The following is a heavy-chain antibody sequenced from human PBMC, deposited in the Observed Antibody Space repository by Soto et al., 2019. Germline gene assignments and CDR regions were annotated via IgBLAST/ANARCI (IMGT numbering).Heavy chain of an antibody. CDR2: IYSGGST. CDR1: GFTVSSNY. V-gene: IGHV3-66*01. Sequence: GGSLRLSCAASGFTVSSNYMSWVRQAPGKGLEWVSVIYSGGSTYYADSVKGRFTISRDNSKNTLYLQMNSLRAEDTAVYYCAKAPGQYCTNGVCYRGGDYYYYYMDVWGKGTTVTVSS. J-gene: IGHJ6*03. D-gene: IGHD2-8*01. CDR3: AKAPGQYCTNGVCYRGGDYYYYYMDV.